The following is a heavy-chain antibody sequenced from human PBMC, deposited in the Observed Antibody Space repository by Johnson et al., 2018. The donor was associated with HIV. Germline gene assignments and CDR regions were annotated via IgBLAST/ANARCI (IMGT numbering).Heavy chain of an antibody. V-gene: IGHV3-30-3*01. CDR3: ARVWSGSYYSNAFDI. CDR1: GFTFSSSA. J-gene: IGHJ3*02. D-gene: IGHD1-26*01. CDR2: ISYDGSNK. Sequence: QMQLVESGGGVVQPGRSLRLSCAASGFTFSSSALHWVRQAPGKGLEWVAVISYDGSNKYYADSVKGRFTISRDNSKNTLYLQMNSLRAEDTALYYCARVWSGSYYSNAFDIWGQGTMVTVSS.